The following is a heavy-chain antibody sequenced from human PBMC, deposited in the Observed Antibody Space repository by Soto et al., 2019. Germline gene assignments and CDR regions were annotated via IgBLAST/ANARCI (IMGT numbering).Heavy chain of an antibody. V-gene: IGHV5-51*01. D-gene: IGHD5-12*01. CDR2: IYPGDSDT. CDR3: ATSTVSYVDIVSSTTRGYFDH. CDR1: GYNFNTCW. Sequence: GESLKISCEGSGYNFNTCWIGWVRQMPGKGLEWMALIYPGDSDTRYSPSFEGQVTLSVDRSTSTAYLQWSSLKASDTAIYYCATSTVSYVDIVSSTTRGYFDHWGQGTLVTVSS. J-gene: IGHJ4*02.